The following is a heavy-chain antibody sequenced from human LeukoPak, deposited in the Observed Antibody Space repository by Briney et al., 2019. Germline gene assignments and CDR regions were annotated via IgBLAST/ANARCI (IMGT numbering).Heavy chain of an antibody. V-gene: IGHV3-48*01. CDR1: AFTLSDYS. Sequence: GGSLRLSCAASAFTLSDYSMNWVRQAPGKGLEWISYISRRRSTIYYADSEKGRFTISRNNAKNSMYLLMNSPRADNTVVYYCARDRIKSGSYYFDYWGQGTLVTVSS. D-gene: IGHD1-26*01. J-gene: IGHJ4*02. CDR3: ARDRIKSGSYYFDY. CDR2: ISRRRSTI.